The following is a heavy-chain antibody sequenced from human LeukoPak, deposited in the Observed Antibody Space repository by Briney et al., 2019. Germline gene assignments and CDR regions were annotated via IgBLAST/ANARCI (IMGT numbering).Heavy chain of an antibody. J-gene: IGHJ4*02. D-gene: IGHD6-6*01. V-gene: IGHV3-48*02. CDR2: ISSSSSTI. CDR1: GFTFSSYA. Sequence: QPGGSLRLSCAASGFTFSSYAMGWVRQAPGKGLEWVSYISSSSSTIYYADSVKGRFTISRDNAKNSLYLQMNSLRDEDTAVYYCAREGITARPGGLDYWGQGTLVTVSS. CDR3: AREGITARPGGLDY.